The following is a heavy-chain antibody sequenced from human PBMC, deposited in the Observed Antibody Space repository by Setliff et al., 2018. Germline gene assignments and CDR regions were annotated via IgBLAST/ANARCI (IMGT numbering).Heavy chain of an antibody. CDR3: ARQGVGVENNLRGAFDI. J-gene: IGHJ3*02. Sequence: PSETLSLTCSVSGGSTGGSHYSWVWMRQPPGKRLEWIGSTYYNGTAYYNPSLQSRVAISVDTSKNYFSLDVNSVTAADTAVYYYARQGVGVENNLRGAFDIWGQGTTVTVS. D-gene: IGHD3-10*01. CDR2: TYYNGTA. V-gene: IGHV4-39*01. CDR1: GGSTGGSHYS.